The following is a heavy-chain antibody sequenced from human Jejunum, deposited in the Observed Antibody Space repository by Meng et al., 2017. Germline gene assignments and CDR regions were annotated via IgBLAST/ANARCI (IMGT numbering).Heavy chain of an antibody. Sequence: SGPTLVKPTQTLTVTCTFSGFSLSRTGMCVRWIRRPPGKALEWLALIDGNDDKIYSTSLKTRLTISKDTSKNQVVLTMTNMDPMDTATYYCARINYYDISTSAFDIWGQGTMVTVSS. D-gene: IGHD3-22*01. CDR3: ARINYYDISTSAFDI. CDR1: GFSLSRTGMC. CDR2: IDGNDDK. J-gene: IGHJ3*02. V-gene: IGHV2-70*01.